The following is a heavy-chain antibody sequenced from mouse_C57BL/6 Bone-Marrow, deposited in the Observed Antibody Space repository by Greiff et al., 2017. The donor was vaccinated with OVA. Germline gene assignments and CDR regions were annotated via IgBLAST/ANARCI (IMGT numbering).Heavy chain of an antibody. CDR3: AREGLLNYFDY. CDR2: IHPNSGST. Sequence: QVQLQQSGAELVKPGASVKLSCKASGYTFTSYWMHWVKQRPGQGLEWIGMIHPNSGSTNYNEKFKSKATLTVDKSSSTAYMQLSSLTSEDSAVYYCAREGLLNYFDYWGQGTTLTVSS. D-gene: IGHD2-3*01. J-gene: IGHJ2*01. CDR1: GYTFTSYW. V-gene: IGHV1-64*01.